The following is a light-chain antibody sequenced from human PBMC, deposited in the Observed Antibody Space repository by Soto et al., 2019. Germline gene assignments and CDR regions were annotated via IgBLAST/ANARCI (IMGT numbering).Light chain of an antibody. V-gene: IGKV3-15*01. CDR3: QKYNNWPRT. CDR2: GAS. CDR1: QSVSSN. Sequence: EIVMTPSPATLSVSPVERATLSCMASQSVSSNLAWYQQKPGQAPRLLIYGASTRATGIPARFSGSGSGTEFTLTISSLQSEDFAVYYCQKYNNWPRTCGQGNKGAIK. J-gene: IGKJ1*01.